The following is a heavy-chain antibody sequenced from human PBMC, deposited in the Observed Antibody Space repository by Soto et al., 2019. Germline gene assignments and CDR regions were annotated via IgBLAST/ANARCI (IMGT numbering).Heavy chain of an antibody. V-gene: IGHV3-64D*06. D-gene: IGHD4-17*01. CDR1: GFTFSFYA. J-gene: IGHJ4*02. CDR2: LSSDGSIT. Sequence: PGGSLRLSCSASGFTFSFYALHWVRRAPGKGLEFVSALSSDGSITYYADSVKGRFTISRDNSKNTLYLQMSGLRVEDTAVYYCAKDPIKRDYGFPFDYWGQGTLVTAPQ. CDR3: AKDPIKRDYGFPFDY.